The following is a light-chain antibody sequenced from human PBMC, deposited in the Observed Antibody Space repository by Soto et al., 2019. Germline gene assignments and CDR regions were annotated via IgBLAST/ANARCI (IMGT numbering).Light chain of an antibody. CDR3: QQVDGYPHT. J-gene: IGKJ2*01. CDR1: QGIRGH. V-gene: IGKV1-9*01. CDR2: AAS. Sequence: DVQLTQSPSFLSASVGDRVTITCRASQGIRGHLAWYQQTPGRGPKLLFYAASTLQSGVPSRFSGSGFGTDFTLAISNLQPEDFATYYCQQVDGYPHTFGQGTKLEIK.